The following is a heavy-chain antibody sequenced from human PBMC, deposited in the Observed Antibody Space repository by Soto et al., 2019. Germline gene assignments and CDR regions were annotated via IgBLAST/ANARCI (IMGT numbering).Heavy chain of an antibody. V-gene: IGHV3-23*01. J-gene: IGHJ6*02. CDR3: AKGNVIARDDRYVPSSYGTHV. Sequence: AGSLSLSCAASGFTFSSYAMSWVRQAPGKGLEWVSAISGSGGSRYYADSVKGRFTISRDNSKNTLYLQMNSLRAEDKAVYYCAKGNVIARDDRYVPSSYGTHVWGPGTTATVYS. D-gene: IGHD3-16*01. CDR2: ISGSGGSR. CDR1: GFTFSSYA.